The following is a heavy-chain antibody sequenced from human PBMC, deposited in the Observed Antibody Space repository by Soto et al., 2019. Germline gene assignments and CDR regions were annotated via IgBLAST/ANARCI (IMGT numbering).Heavy chain of an antibody. J-gene: IGHJ5*02. CDR2: ISNSGGRT. CDR1: GFTFRTYA. D-gene: IGHD6-25*01. Sequence: EVQLLESGGGFVQPVGSLRLSCVVSGFTFRTYAMTWVRQAPGKGLEWVSFISNSGGRTNYADSVRGRFTTSRDNSKNTLYLQMNSLRAEDTALYYCAKGHASGSWGPGTQVTVSS. V-gene: IGHV3-23*01. CDR3: AKGHASGS.